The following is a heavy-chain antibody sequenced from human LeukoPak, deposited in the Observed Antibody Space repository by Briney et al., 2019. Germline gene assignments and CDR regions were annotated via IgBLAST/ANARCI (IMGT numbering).Heavy chain of an antibody. J-gene: IGHJ6*03. CDR1: SGSISSYY. D-gene: IGHD3-10*01. CDR2: IYYSGST. CDR3: ARAYRYYYGSGRYYMDV. V-gene: IGHV4-59*01. Sequence: PSETLSLTCTVSSGSISSYYWSWIRQPPGKGLEWIGYIYYSGSTNYNPSLKSRVTISVDTSKNQFSLKLSSVTAADTAVYYCARAYRYYYGSGRYYMDVWGKGTTVTVSS.